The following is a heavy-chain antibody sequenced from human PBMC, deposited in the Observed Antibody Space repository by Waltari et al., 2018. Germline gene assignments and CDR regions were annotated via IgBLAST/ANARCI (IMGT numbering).Heavy chain of an antibody. D-gene: IGHD3-3*01. J-gene: IGHJ4*02. CDR2: IYHIGST. V-gene: IGHV4-38-2*01. Sequence: QVQLQESGPGLVKPSETLSLTCAVSGYSIRRGYYWGWIRQPPGKGLEWIGSIYHIGSTYYNPSLKSRVTISVDTSKNQFSLKLSSVTAADTAVYYCASLGYYDFWSGYIFDYWGQGTLVTVSS. CDR3: ASLGYYDFWSGYIFDY. CDR1: GYSIRRGYY.